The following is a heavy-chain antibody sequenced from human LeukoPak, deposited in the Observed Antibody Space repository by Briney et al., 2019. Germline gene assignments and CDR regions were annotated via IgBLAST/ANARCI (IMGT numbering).Heavy chain of an antibody. Sequence: PGGSLRLSCAASGFPLSSYAMSWVRQASGKGLEWVSATSSSDPGTYYADSVRGRFTISRDNSKNTLYLQMNSLRAEDTAVYYCARVNSSGWYYFDYWGQGTLVTVSS. V-gene: IGHV3-23*01. J-gene: IGHJ4*02. D-gene: IGHD6-19*01. CDR2: TSSSDPGT. CDR3: ARVNSSGWYYFDY. CDR1: GFPLSSYA.